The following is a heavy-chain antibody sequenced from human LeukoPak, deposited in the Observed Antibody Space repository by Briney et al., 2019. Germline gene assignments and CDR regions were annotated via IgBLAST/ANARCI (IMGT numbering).Heavy chain of an antibody. J-gene: IGHJ4*02. V-gene: IGHV1-3*01. CDR1: GXXXTSYX. CDR2: INAGNGNT. Sequence: KVSXXXXGXXXTSYXMHWVRQAPGQRLEWMGWINAGNGNTKYSQKFQGRVTITRDTSASTAYMELSSLRSEDTAVYYCARGSGYSYWGQGTLVTVSS. CDR3: ARGSGYSY. D-gene: IGHD6-13*01.